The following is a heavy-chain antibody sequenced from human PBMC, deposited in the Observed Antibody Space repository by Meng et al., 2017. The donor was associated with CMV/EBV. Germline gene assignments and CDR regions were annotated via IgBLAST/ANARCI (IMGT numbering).Heavy chain of an antibody. V-gene: IGHV4-38-2*02. CDR1: GYSISSGYY. Sequence: SETLSLTCTVSGYSISSGYYWGWIRQPPGKGLEWIGSIYHSGSTYYNTSLKSRVTISVDTSKNQFSLKLSSVTAADTAVYYCARVSSGGVGAAAMWFDPWGQGTLVTVSS. CDR2: IYHSGST. D-gene: IGHD6-13*01. J-gene: IGHJ5*02. CDR3: ARVSSGGVGAAAMWFDP.